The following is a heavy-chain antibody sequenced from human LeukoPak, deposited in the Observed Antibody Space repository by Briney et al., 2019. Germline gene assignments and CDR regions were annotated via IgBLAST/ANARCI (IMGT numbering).Heavy chain of an antibody. D-gene: IGHD1-26*01. CDR2: INPNSGGT. J-gene: IGHJ1*01. CDR1: GYTFTGYY. CDR3: ARSGSYYEEYFQH. V-gene: IGHV1-2*06. Sequence: ASVKVSCKASGYTFTGYYMHWVRQAPGQGLEWMGRINPNSGGTNYAQKFQGRVTMTRDTSISTAYMELSRLRSDDTAAYYCARSGSYYEEYFQHWGQGTLVTVSS.